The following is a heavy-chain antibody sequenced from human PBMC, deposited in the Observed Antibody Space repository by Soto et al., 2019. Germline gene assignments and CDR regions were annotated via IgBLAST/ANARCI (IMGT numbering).Heavy chain of an antibody. D-gene: IGHD1-26*01. Sequence: QVQLVQSGAEVREPGASVKVSCKASGYSFTSLDINWVRQSAGQGLEWMGWMQPSTGRTGYAQKFQGRVTMTRDTSINTAYMELTTLGSDDTAFYYCARGVSAGVDYWGQGTLVTVAS. CDR3: ARGVSAGVDY. V-gene: IGHV1-8*01. CDR1: GYSFTSLD. CDR2: MQPSTGRT. J-gene: IGHJ4*02.